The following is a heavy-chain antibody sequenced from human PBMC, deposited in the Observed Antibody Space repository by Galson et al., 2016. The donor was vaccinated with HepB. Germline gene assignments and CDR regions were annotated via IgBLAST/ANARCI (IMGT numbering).Heavy chain of an antibody. D-gene: IGHD3-22*01. V-gene: IGHV3-23*01. J-gene: IGHJ4*02. CDR1: GFTFRSYG. Sequence: SLRLSCAASGFTFRSYGMSWVRQAPGKGLEWVSAISGGGGSTYYADSVRGRFSISRDNSKNTVYLQLTSLSAEDTAIYYCAKDRENHYDTSGFSGNDYWGQGTLVTVSS. CDR3: AKDRENHYDTSGFSGNDY. CDR2: ISGGGGST.